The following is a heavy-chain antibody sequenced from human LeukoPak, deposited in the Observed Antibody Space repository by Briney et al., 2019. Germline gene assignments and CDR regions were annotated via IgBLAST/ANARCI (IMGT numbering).Heavy chain of an antibody. J-gene: IGHJ4*02. CDR1: GFTFSTYG. CDR2: IRYDGSNK. CDR3: AKDRSSGYYPLY. V-gene: IGHV3-30*02. D-gene: IGHD3-22*01. Sequence: GGSLRLSCAASGFTFSTYGMHWVRQAPGKGLEWVAFIRYDGSNKYYADSVKGRFTISRDNSKNTLYLQMNSLRAEDTAVYYCAKDRSSGYYPLYWGQGTLVTVSS.